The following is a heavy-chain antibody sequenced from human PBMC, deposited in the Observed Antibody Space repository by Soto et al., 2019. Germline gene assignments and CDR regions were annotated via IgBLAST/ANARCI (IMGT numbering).Heavy chain of an antibody. J-gene: IGHJ4*02. D-gene: IGHD6-13*01. CDR2: IYPGDSET. CDR3: ARSPRSSPYFDY. Sequence: GESLKISCQCSGYTFSNFWIAWVRQLPGKGLEYMGIIYPGDSETRYSPSFHGKVTISANRSIGTAYLQWSSLEASDSAFYFCARSPRSSPYFDYWGQGALVTVSS. CDR1: GYTFSNFW. V-gene: IGHV5-51*01.